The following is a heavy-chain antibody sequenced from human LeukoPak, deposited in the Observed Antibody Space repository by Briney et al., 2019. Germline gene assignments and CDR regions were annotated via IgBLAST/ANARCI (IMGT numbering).Heavy chain of an antibody. CDR1: GGSISSYY. CDR3: ATTYYYDSSGYYLDY. CDR2: IYYSGST. D-gene: IGHD3-22*01. Sequence: SETLSLTCTVSGGSISSYYWSWIRQPPGKGLEWIGYIYYSGSTNYNPSLKSRVTISVDTSKNQFSLKLSSVTAADTAVYYCATTYYYDSSGYYLDYWGQGTLVTVSS. J-gene: IGHJ4*02. V-gene: IGHV4-59*01.